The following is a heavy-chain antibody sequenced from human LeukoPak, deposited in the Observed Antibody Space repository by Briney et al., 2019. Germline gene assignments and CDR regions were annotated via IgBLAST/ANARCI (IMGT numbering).Heavy chain of an antibody. CDR2: VFPGDSDT. Sequence: GESLKISCKGSGYSFTNYWIGWVRQMPGKGLEWMGIVFPGDSDTIYSPSFQGQVTISADKSISTAYLQWSSLKASDTAMYYCARMSAFDIWGQGTMVTVSS. V-gene: IGHV5-51*01. CDR3: ARMSAFDI. J-gene: IGHJ3*02. CDR1: GYSFTNYW.